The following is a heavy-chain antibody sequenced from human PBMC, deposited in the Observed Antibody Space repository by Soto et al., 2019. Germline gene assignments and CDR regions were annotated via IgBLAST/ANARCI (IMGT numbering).Heavy chain of an antibody. D-gene: IGHD1-26*01. Sequence: EVQLVESGGGLVKPGGSLRLSCAASGFTFSSYSMNWVRQAPGKGLEWVSSISSSSSYIYYADSVKGRFTISRDNAKNSLYLQMNILRAEDTAVYYCARDPGSGGSYAYWGQGTLVTVSS. CDR1: GFTFSSYS. CDR3: ARDPGSGGSYAY. V-gene: IGHV3-21*01. J-gene: IGHJ4*02. CDR2: ISSSSSYI.